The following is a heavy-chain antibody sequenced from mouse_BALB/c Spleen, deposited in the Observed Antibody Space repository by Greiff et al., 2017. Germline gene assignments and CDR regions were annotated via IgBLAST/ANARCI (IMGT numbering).Heavy chain of an antibody. CDR3: ARLGIYYYGSSFF. CDR1: GFTFSSFG. CDR2: ISSGSSTI. V-gene: IGHV5-17*02. J-gene: IGHJ3*01. D-gene: IGHD1-1*01. Sequence: EVQVVESGGGLVQPGGSRKLSCAASGFTFSSFGMHWVRQAPEKGLEWVAYISSGSSTIYYEDTVKGRFTISRDNPKNTLFLQMTSLRSEDTAMYYCARLGIYYYGSSFFWGQGTLVTVSA.